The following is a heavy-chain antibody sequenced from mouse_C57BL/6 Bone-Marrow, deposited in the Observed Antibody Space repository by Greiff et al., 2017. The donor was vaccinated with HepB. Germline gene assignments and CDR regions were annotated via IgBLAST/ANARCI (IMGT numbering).Heavy chain of an antibody. V-gene: IGHV1-59*01. CDR1: GYTFTSYW. CDR2: IDPSDSYT. D-gene: IGHD1-1*01. Sequence: QVQLQQPGAELVRPGTSVKLSCKASGYTFTSYWMHWVKQRPGQGLEWIGVIDPSDSYTNYNQKFKGKATLTVDTSSSTAYMQLSSLTSEYSAVYYCARGHYYGSSLALYYAMDYWGQGTTVTVSS. CDR3: ARGHYYGSSLALYYAMDY. J-gene: IGHJ4*01.